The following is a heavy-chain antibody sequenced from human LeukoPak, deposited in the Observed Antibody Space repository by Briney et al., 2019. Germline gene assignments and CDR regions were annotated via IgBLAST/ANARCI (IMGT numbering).Heavy chain of an antibody. CDR1: GFTFSSYA. V-gene: IGHV3-30*04. Sequence: GGSLRLSCAASGFTFSSYAMHWVRQAPGKGLEWVAVISYDGSNKYYADSVRGRFTISRDNSKNTLYLQTNSLRSDDTAVYYCAQGGSEIYYFYHGMDVWGRGTTVTVSS. CDR2: ISYDGSNK. CDR3: AQGGSEIYYFYHGMDV. D-gene: IGHD3-10*01. J-gene: IGHJ6*02.